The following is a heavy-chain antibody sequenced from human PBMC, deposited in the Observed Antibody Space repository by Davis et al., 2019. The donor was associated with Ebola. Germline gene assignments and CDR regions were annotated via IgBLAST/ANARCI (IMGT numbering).Heavy chain of an antibody. CDR2: INSDGSST. CDR1: GFTFDDYG. CDR3: ARGRWELLLNYYYYYMDV. Sequence: ESLKISCAASGFTFDDYGMSWVRQAPGKGLVWVSRINSDGSSTSYADSVKGRFTISRDNAKNTLYLQMNSLRAEDTAVYYCARGRWELLLNYYYYYMDVWGKGTTVTVSS. V-gene: IGHV3-74*01. D-gene: IGHD1-26*01. J-gene: IGHJ6*03.